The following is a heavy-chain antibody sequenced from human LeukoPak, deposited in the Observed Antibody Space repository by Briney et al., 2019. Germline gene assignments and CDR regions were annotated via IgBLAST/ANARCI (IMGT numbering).Heavy chain of an antibody. Sequence: SETLSLTCTVSGGSISSYYWSWIRQPAGKGLEWIGSIYYSGSTYYNPSLKSRVTISVDTSKNQFSLKLSSVTAADTAVYYCARQRVAAANNWFDPWGQGTLVTVSS. J-gene: IGHJ5*02. D-gene: IGHD6-13*01. CDR2: IYYSGST. V-gene: IGHV4-59*05. CDR1: GGSISSYY. CDR3: ARQRVAAANNWFDP.